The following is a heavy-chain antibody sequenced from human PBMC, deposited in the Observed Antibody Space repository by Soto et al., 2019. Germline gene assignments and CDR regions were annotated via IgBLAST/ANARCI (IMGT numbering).Heavy chain of an antibody. CDR3: ARTADWLLYYFDY. CDR2: INHSGST. D-gene: IGHD3-9*01. Sequence: QVQLQQWGAGLLKPSETLSLTCAVYGGSFSGYYWSWIRQPPGKGLEWIGEINHSGSTNYNPSLKSRITISADTSTNQFSLKLSSVTAADTAVYYCARTADWLLYYFDYWGQGTLVTVSS. CDR1: GGSFSGYY. J-gene: IGHJ4*02. V-gene: IGHV4-34*01.